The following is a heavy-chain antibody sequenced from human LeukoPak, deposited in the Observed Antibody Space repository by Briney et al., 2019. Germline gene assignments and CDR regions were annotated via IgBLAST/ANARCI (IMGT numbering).Heavy chain of an antibody. CDR1: GGSISSSSYY. Sequence: SETLSLTCTVSGGSISSSSYYWGWIRQPAGKGLEWIGRIYTSGSTNYNPSLKSRVTISVDTSKNQFSLKLSSVTAADTAVYYCARDRTSYDILTGTGFWYFDLWGRGTLVTVSS. J-gene: IGHJ2*01. V-gene: IGHV4-61*02. CDR2: IYTSGST. D-gene: IGHD3-9*01. CDR3: ARDRTSYDILTGTGFWYFDL.